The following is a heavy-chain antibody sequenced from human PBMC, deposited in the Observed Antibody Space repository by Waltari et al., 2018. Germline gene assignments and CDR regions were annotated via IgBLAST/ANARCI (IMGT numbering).Heavy chain of an antibody. Sequence: QVQLQQWGAGLLKPSETLSLTCAVYGGSFSGYYWSWIRQPPGKGLEWIGEINHSGSTNYNPSLKSRVTISVDTSKNQFSRKLSSVTAADTAVYYCAREARLRLGAWGQGTLVTVSS. CDR3: AREARLRLGA. V-gene: IGHV4-34*01. J-gene: IGHJ5*02. D-gene: IGHD3-16*01. CDR2: INHSGST. CDR1: GGSFSGYY.